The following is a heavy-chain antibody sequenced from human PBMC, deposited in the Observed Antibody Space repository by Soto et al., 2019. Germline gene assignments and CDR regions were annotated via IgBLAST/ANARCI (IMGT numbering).Heavy chain of an antibody. CDR1: GFTFSSYA. J-gene: IGHJ4*02. Sequence: QVQLVESGGGVVQPGRSLRLSCAASGFTFSSYAMHWVRQAPGKGLEWVAVISYDGSNKYYADSVKGRFTISRDNSKNMLYLQMNSLRAEDTAVYYCARDRSGDYWGQGTLVTVSS. CDR3: ARDRSGDY. D-gene: IGHD3-10*01. CDR2: ISYDGSNK. V-gene: IGHV3-30-3*01.